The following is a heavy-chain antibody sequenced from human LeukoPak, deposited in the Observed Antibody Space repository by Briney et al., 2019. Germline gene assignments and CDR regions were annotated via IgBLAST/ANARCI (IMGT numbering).Heavy chain of an antibody. D-gene: IGHD3-3*01. CDR2: INHSGST. V-gene: IGHV4-34*01. CDR3: ARSVVFGVVPSHFDY. Sequence: SETLSLTCAVYGGSFSGYYWSWIRQPPGKGLEWIGEINHSGSTNYNPSLKSRVTISVDTSKNQFSLKLSSVTAADTAVYYCARSVVFGVVPSHFDYWGQGTLVTVSS. CDR1: GGSFSGYY. J-gene: IGHJ4*02.